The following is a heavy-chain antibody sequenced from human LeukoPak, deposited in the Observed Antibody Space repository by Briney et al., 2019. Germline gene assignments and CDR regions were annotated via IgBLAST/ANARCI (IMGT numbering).Heavy chain of an antibody. J-gene: IGHJ6*02. V-gene: IGHV1-69*04. CDR3: ARDPRYCSGGSCYAAYYYYGMDV. CDR2: NIPILGIA. Sequence: SVTVSFTASGGTFSSYAISWVRQAPGQGLEWMGRNIPILGIANYTQKFQGRVTIPADKSTSTAYMELSSLRSEDTAVYYCARDPRYCSGGSCYAAYYYYGMDVWGQGTTVTVSS. CDR1: GGTFSSYA. D-gene: IGHD2-15*01.